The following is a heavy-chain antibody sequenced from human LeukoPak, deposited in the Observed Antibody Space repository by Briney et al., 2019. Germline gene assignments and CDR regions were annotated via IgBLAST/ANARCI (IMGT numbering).Heavy chain of an antibody. CDR1: GFTFSSYA. Sequence: GGSLRLSCAASGFTFSSYAMSWIRQAPGKGLEWVSAISGSGDSTYYADSVKGRFTISRDNSKNTLYLQMNSLRAEDTAVYYCAKLPLLRYFDPATDWGQGTLVTVSS. J-gene: IGHJ4*02. CDR2: ISGSGDST. V-gene: IGHV3-23*01. CDR3: AKLPLLRYFDPATD. D-gene: IGHD3-9*01.